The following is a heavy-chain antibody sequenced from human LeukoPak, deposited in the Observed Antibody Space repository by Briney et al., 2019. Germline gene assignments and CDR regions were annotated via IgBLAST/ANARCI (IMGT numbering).Heavy chain of an antibody. CDR2: TTPIFGIP. J-gene: IGHJ6*03. D-gene: IGHD3-10*01. CDR1: GGTFSRYA. V-gene: IGHV1-69*13. Sequence: ASVKVSCKASGGTFSRYAISWVRQAPGQGLEWMGGTTPIFGIPNYAQKFQGRVTITADESTSTAYMELSSLRFEDTAVYYCARDSEHYYGLGNYYKYYYYMDVWGKGTTVTISS. CDR3: ARDSEHYYGLGNYYKYYYYMDV.